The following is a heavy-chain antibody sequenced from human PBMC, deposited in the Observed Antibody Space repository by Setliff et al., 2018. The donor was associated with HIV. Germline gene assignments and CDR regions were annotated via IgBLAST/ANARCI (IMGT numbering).Heavy chain of an antibody. V-gene: IGHV4-34*01. CDR2: INHRGST. D-gene: IGHD2-15*01. Sequence: SETLSLTCAVYGGSFSGYFWTWIRQPPQKRLEWIGEINHRGSTTYNPSLRSRVTISVDTSKNQFSLKLSSVTAADTAVYYCARTEIVNGLFDYWGQGTLVTVSS. J-gene: IGHJ4*02. CDR1: GGSFSGYF. CDR3: ARTEIVNGLFDY.